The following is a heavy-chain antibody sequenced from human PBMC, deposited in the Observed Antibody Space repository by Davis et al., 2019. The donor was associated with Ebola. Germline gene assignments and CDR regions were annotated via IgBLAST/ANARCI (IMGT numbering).Heavy chain of an antibody. CDR3: ARAGGYYYDSSGYYSTLFYFDY. J-gene: IGHJ4*02. D-gene: IGHD3-22*01. CDR1: GGSISSHY. CDR2: IYYSGST. Sequence: MPGGSLRLSCTVSGGSISSHYWGWIRQPPGKGLEWIGSIYYSGSTYYNPSLKSRVTISEDTSKNQFSLKLSSVTAADTAVYYCARAGGYYYDSSGYYSTLFYFDYWGQGTLVTVSS. V-gene: IGHV4-39*01.